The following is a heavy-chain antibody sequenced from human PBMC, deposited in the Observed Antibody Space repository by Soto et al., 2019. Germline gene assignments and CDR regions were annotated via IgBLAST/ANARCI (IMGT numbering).Heavy chain of an antibody. Sequence: TSETLSLTCTVSGGSISSYYWSWIRQPPWKGLEWIGYIYYSGSTNYNPSLKSRVTISVDTSKNQFSLKLSSVTAADTAVYYCARGFYDILTGYWLYFDYWGQGTLVTVSS. J-gene: IGHJ4*02. CDR2: IYYSGST. D-gene: IGHD3-9*01. CDR1: GGSISSYY. V-gene: IGHV4-59*01. CDR3: ARGFYDILTGYWLYFDY.